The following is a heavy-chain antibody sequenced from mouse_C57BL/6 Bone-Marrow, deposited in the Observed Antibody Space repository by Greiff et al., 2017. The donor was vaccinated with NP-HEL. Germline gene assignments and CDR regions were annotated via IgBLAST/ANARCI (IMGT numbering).Heavy chain of an antibody. Sequence: EVQGVESGAELVRPGASVKLSCTASGFNITDDYMHWVKQRPEQGLEWIGWIDPENGDTEYASKFQGKAPITADTSSKTAYLQLSSLTSEDTAVYYCTSYYSNYVEYYFDYWGQGTTLTVSS. V-gene: IGHV14-4*01. J-gene: IGHJ2*01. CDR1: GFNITDDY. CDR3: TSYYSNYVEYYFDY. CDR2: IDPENGDT. D-gene: IGHD2-5*01.